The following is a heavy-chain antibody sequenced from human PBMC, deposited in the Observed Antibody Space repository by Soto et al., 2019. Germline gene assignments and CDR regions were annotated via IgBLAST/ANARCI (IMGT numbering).Heavy chain of an antibody. CDR3: ARTGCSSTSCYVIHYGMDV. V-gene: IGHV1-69*01. CDR2: IIPIFGTA. J-gene: IGHJ6*02. CDR1: GGTFSSYA. D-gene: IGHD2-2*01. Sequence: QVQLVQSGAEVKKPGSSVKVSCKASGGTFSSYAISWVRQAPGQGLEWMGGIIPIFGTANYAQKFQGRVTITADESTSTADMELSSLRSEDTAVYYCARTGCSSTSCYVIHYGMDVWGQGTTVTVSS.